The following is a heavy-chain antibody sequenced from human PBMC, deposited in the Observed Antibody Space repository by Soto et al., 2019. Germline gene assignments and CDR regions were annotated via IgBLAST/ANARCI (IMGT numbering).Heavy chain of an antibody. CDR2: IYHSGST. CDR3: ARETNVLPGGYFDY. J-gene: IGHJ4*02. CDR1: GGSISSGGYS. V-gene: IGHV4-30-2*01. D-gene: IGHD3-10*01. Sequence: QLQLQESGSGLVKPSQTLSLTCAVSGGSISSGGYSWSWIRQPPGKGLEWIGYIYHSGSTYYNPSLNSRVTIEVGRSKNQFPLKLSSVTAADTAVYYCARETNVLPGGYFDYWGQGTLVTVSS.